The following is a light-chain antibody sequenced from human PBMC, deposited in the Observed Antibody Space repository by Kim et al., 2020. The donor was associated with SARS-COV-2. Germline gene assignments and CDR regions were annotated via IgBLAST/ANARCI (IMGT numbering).Light chain of an antibody. CDR3: AAWDDSLNGWV. Sequence: QSVLSQPPSASGTPGQRVTISCSGSTSNIGSNVVNWYQQFPGTAPKLLMFSDTQRPSGVPDRFSGSKSGTSASLGISGLQSEDEADYYCAAWDDSLNGWVFGGGTQLTVL. J-gene: IGLJ3*02. V-gene: IGLV1-44*01. CDR1: TSNIGSNV. CDR2: SDT.